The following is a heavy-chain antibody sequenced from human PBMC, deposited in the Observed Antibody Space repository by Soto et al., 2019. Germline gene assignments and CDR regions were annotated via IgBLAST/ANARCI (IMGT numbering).Heavy chain of an antibody. J-gene: IGHJ6*02. V-gene: IGHV1-69*01. Sequence: QVQLVQSGAEVKKPGSSVKVSCKASGGTFSSYAISWVRQAPGQGLEWMVGIIPIFGTANYAQKFQGRVTITADESTSTAYMELSSLRSEDTAVYYCARDEDFVVVPAAIKWSYGMDVWGQGTTVTVSS. CDR1: GGTFSSYA. CDR3: ARDEDFVVVPAAIKWSYGMDV. CDR2: IIPIFGTA. D-gene: IGHD2-2*02.